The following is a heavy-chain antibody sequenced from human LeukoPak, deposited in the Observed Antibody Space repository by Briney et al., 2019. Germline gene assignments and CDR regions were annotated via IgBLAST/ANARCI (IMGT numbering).Heavy chain of an antibody. CDR2: ISWDSGSI. J-gene: IGHJ6*02. CDR3: AKERNPGIAVAGDLNFYYFGLDV. V-gene: IGHV3-9*01. D-gene: IGHD6-19*01. Sequence: PGRSLRLSCAASGFTFDDYAMHWVRQAPGKGLEWVAGISWDSGSIDYADSVKGRFTISRDSAENSPYLQMNSLRPEDAALYYCAKERNPGIAVAGDLNFYYFGLDVWGQGTTVTVSS. CDR1: GFTFDDYA.